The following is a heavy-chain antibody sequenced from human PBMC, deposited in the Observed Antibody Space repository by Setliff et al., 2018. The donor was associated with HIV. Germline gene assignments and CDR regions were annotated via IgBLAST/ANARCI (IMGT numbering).Heavy chain of an antibody. CDR3: ARDVGEMSENRLGYCSGGSCYGWNWFDP. V-gene: IGHV3-21*04. J-gene: IGHJ5*02. D-gene: IGHD2-15*01. CDR1: GFTFDDFG. Sequence: PGGSLRLSCAASGFTFDDFGMNWVRQAPGKGLEWVSSISSSSSYIYYADSVKGRFTISRDNAKNSLYLQMNSLRAEDTAVYYCARDVGEMSENRLGYCSGGSCYGWNWFDPWGQGTLVTVSS. CDR2: ISSSSSYI.